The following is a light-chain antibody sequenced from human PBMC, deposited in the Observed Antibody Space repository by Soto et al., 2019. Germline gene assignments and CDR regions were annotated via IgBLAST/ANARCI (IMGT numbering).Light chain of an antibody. CDR2: DVT. CDR1: SSDVGNYIY. Sequence: QSVLTQPRSVSGSPGQSVTISCTGTSSDVGNYIYVSWYQQLPGNAPKLMIYDVTKRPSGVPDRLSGSKSGNTASLTISGLQAEDEADYYCCSYAGSYTYVFGTGTKVTVL. J-gene: IGLJ1*01. V-gene: IGLV2-11*01. CDR3: CSYAGSYTYV.